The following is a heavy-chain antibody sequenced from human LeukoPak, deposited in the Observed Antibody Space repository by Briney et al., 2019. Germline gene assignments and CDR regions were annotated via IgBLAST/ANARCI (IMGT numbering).Heavy chain of an antibody. D-gene: IGHD3-10*01. Sequence: SETLSLTCAVSGYSISSGYYWGWIRQPPGKGLEWIGSIFHSGRTHYNPSLKRRVNMSVDTPKNQISLKLSSVTAADTAVYYCARASGSYGSGSYYYYGMHVWGKGTTVTVSS. CDR2: IFHSGRT. J-gene: IGHJ6*04. V-gene: IGHV4-38-2*01. CDR1: GYSISSGYY. CDR3: ARASGSYGSGSYYYYGMHV.